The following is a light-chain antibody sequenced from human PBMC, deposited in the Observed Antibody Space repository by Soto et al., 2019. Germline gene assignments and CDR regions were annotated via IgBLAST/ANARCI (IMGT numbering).Light chain of an antibody. Sequence: DIVLTQSPATLSLSPGERATLSCRASQSLSRYLAWYQQKPGQAPRLLIYDASNRATGIPARFSGSGSGTDFTLTISSLEPEDFAVYYCQQRSNWPPITFGQGTRLEIK. V-gene: IGKV3-11*01. J-gene: IGKJ5*01. CDR2: DAS. CDR3: QQRSNWPPIT. CDR1: QSLSRY.